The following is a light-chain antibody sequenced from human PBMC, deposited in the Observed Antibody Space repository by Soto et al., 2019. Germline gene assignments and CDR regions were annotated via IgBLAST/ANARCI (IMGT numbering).Light chain of an antibody. J-gene: IGKJ4*01. CDR3: QQDGSSPLT. V-gene: IGKV3-20*01. Sequence: EIVLTQSPGTLSVSPGERATLSCRASQSVSSSYLAWYQQKPGQAPRLLIYGATSRATGIPDRFSGSGSGTDLTLTISRLEPEDSAVYYCQQDGSSPLTFGGGTKVEIK. CDR2: GAT. CDR1: QSVSSSY.